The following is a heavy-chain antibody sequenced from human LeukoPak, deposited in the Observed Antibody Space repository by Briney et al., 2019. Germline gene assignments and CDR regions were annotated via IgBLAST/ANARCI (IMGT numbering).Heavy chain of an antibody. J-gene: IGHJ6*03. CDR1: GFTFSSYA. D-gene: IGHD4-17*01. CDR2: ISGSGGTT. Sequence: GGSLRLSCAASGFTFSSYAMSGVRQAPGKGLKWVSAISGSGGTTYYADSVKGRFTISRDNSKTTWYLQMNSLRAEDTAIYYCAKNYGDYWTYYYYYMDVWGRGTTVTVSS. V-gene: IGHV3-23*01. CDR3: AKNYGDYWTYYYYYMDV.